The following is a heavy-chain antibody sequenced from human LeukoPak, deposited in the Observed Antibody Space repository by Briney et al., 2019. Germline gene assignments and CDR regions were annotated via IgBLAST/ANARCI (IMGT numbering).Heavy chain of an antibody. CDR1: GGTFSSYA. J-gene: IGHJ4*02. CDR2: IIPIFGTA. V-gene: IGHV1-69*06. Sequence: SVKVSCKASGGTFSSYAISWVRQAPGQGLEWMGGIIPIFGTANYAQKFQGRVTITADKSTSTAYMELSSLRSEDTAVYYCATPVGIPARLDYWGQGTLVTVSS. D-gene: IGHD6-6*01. CDR3: ATPVGIPARLDY.